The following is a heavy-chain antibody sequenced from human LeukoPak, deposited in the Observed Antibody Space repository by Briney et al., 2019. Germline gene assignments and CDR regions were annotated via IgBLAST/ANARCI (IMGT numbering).Heavy chain of an antibody. CDR1: GGTFSSYA. V-gene: IGHV1-69*06. J-gene: IGHJ4*02. Sequence: SVKVSCKASGGTFSSYAISWVRQAPGQGLEWMGGIIPIFGTANYAQKFQGRVTMTEDTSTDTAYMELSSLRSEDTAVYYCATIDGHYDSSGYWGQGTLVIVSS. D-gene: IGHD3-22*01. CDR2: IIPIFGTA. CDR3: ATIDGHYDSSGY.